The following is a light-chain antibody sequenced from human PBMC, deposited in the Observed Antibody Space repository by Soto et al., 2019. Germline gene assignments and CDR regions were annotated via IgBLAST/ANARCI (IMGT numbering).Light chain of an antibody. J-gene: IGKJ1*01. CDR1: RSLDSGQ. V-gene: IGKV3-20*01. Sequence: EIVLTQSPGTLSLSPGESATLSCRASRSLDSGQLAWYQQKVGRAPRLLIHDAFMRATGIPDRFSGSGSGTDFTLTIARLEPEDFAVYYCQQYGDSPRTFGQGTKVEIK. CDR2: DAF. CDR3: QQYGDSPRT.